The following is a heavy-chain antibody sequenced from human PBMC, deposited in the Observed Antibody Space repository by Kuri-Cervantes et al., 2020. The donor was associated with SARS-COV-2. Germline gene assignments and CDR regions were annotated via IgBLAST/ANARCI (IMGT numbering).Heavy chain of an antibody. V-gene: IGHV1-2*02. D-gene: IGHD2-21*01. J-gene: IGHJ3*01. CDR3: AKIAVGVPVVADAFDF. CDR2: INPNGGGT. Sequence: ASVKVSCKASGYTFIDYHMHWVRQAPGQGLEWMGWINPNGGGTNYAQKFQGRVTMTSDTSTDTAYMELSGLRSDDTAVYYCAKIAVGVPVVADAFDFWGQGKRVTVSS. CDR1: GYTFIDYH.